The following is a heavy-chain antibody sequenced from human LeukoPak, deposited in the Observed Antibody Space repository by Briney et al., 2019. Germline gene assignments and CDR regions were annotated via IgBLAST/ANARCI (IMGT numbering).Heavy chain of an antibody. CDR3: AKDGPPRYQPPRFGMDV. CDR1: GFTFSSYG. V-gene: IGHV3-30*18. Sequence: GRSLRLSCAASGFTFSSYGMHWVRQAPGKGLEWVAVISYDGSNKYYADSVKGRLTISRDNSKNTLYLQMNSLRAEDTAVYYCAKDGPPRYQPPRFGMDVWGQGTTVTVSS. CDR2: ISYDGSNK. D-gene: IGHD2-2*01. J-gene: IGHJ6*02.